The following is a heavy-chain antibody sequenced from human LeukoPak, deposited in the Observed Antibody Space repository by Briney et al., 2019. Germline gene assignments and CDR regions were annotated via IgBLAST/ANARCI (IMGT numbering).Heavy chain of an antibody. J-gene: IGHJ5*02. Sequence: SETLSLTCTVSGGSISSYYWSWLRQPPGKGLEWIGYIYYSGSTNYNPSLKSRVTISVDTSKNQFSLKLSSVTAADTAVYYCARGRIRFDPWGQGTLVTVSS. CDR2: IYYSGST. V-gene: IGHV4-59*01. D-gene: IGHD3-3*02. CDR1: GGSISSYY. CDR3: ARGRIRFDP.